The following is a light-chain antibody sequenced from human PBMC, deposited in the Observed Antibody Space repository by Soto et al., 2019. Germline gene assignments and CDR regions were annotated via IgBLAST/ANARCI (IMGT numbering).Light chain of an antibody. Sequence: EIVLTQSPATLSLSPGERATLSCRASQSISSHLAWYQQKPGQAPRLLMYDASNRATGIPARFSGSGSGTDFTLNISSLDHEDFAVYYFQRRPNWPLTFGGGTKGEIK. CDR3: QRRPNWPLT. CDR2: DAS. J-gene: IGKJ4*01. CDR1: QSISSH. V-gene: IGKV3-11*01.